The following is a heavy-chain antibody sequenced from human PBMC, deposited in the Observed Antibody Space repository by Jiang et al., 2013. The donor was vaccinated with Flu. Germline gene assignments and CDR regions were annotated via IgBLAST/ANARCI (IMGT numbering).Heavy chain of an antibody. CDR3: VKERYTSGWYYFDY. J-gene: IGHJ4*02. Sequence: VRQAPGKGLEYVSAISSNGGGTYYADSVKARFTISRDNSKNTLYLQMSSLRAEDTAVYYCVKERYTSGWYYFDYWGQGTLVTVSS. D-gene: IGHD6-19*01. CDR2: ISSNGGGT. V-gene: IGHV3-64D*08.